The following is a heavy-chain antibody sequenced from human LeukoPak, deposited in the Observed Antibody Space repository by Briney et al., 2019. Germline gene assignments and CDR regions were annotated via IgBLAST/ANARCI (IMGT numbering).Heavy chain of an antibody. Sequence: GASVKVSCKASGDTFTNYDINWVRQATGQGLEWMGGFDPEDGETIYAQKFQGRVTMTEDTSTDTAYMELSSLRSEDTAVYYCATGAPELRFLEWLLYFDYWGQGTLVTVSS. D-gene: IGHD3-3*01. CDR1: GDTFTNYD. J-gene: IGHJ4*02. CDR2: FDPEDGET. CDR3: ATGAPELRFLEWLLYFDY. V-gene: IGHV1-24*01.